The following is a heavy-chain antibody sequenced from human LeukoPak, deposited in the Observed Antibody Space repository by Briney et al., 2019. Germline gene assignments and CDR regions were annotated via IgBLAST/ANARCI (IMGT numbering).Heavy chain of an antibody. CDR1: GGSFSGYY. Sequence: SETLSLTCAVYGGSFSGYYWSWIRQPPGKGLEWIGEINHSGSTNYNPSLKSRVTISVGTSKNQFSLKLSSVTAADTAVYYCASLTGPYYYDSSGYLDAFDIWGQGTMVTVSS. CDR2: INHSGST. CDR3: ASLTGPYYYDSSGYLDAFDI. V-gene: IGHV4-34*01. D-gene: IGHD3-22*01. J-gene: IGHJ3*02.